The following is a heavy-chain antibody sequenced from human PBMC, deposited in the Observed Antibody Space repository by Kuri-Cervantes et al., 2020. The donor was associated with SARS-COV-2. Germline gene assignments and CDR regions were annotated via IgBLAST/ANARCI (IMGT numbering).Heavy chain of an antibody. CDR3: AKVGGHREFFQN. Sequence: GESLKTSCAASGFIFSSYAMNWVRQAPGKGLGWVSVIGASGVRTHYADSEEGRSTISRDNSNNTLYLQTNSLRAEDTAVYYCAKVGGHREFFQNWGQGTLVTVS. V-gene: IGHV3-23*01. J-gene: IGHJ1*01. CDR1: GFIFSSYA. D-gene: IGHD3-16*01. CDR2: IGASGVRT.